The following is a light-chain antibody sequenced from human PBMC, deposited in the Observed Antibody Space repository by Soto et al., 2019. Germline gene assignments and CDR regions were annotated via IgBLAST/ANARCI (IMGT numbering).Light chain of an antibody. J-gene: IGKJ1*01. CDR3: QQYNNWWT. CDR2: GAS. V-gene: IGKV3-15*01. CDR1: QSVSSN. Sequence: EIVMTQSPATLSLSPGERATLSCRAGQSVSSNLAWYQQKPGQAPRLLIYGASTRATGIPARFTGSGSGTEFTLTISSLQFDDSAVYYCQQYNNWWTFGQGTKV.